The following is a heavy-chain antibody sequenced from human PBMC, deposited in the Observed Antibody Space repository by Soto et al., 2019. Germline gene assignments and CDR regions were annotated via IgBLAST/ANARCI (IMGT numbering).Heavy chain of an antibody. D-gene: IGHD3-22*01. CDR2: IYHSGST. CDR1: GGSMRSTGDS. Sequence: PSGTLALTRTGCGGSMRSTGDSWCLIRHPPGKGLEWIGSIYHSGSTNYNSSLKSRVTISVDTSKNQLSLKLSSVTAADTAVYYCARATYYYDSSGYYGSYFDYWGQGTLVTVSS. CDR3: ARATYYYDSSGYYGSYFDY. V-gene: IGHV4-39*07. J-gene: IGHJ4*02.